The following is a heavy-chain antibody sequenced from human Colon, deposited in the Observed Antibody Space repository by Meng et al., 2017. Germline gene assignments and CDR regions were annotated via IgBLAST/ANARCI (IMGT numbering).Heavy chain of an antibody. D-gene: IGHD6-13*01. CDR2: ISSSSSYI. J-gene: IGHJ4*02. Sequence: GESLKISCAASGFTFSSYSMNWVRQAPGKGLEWVSSISSSSSYIYYADSVKGRFTISRDNAKNSLYLQMNSLRGEDTAVYYCAKDIGSWPYYLDKWGQGTLVTVSS. CDR3: AKDIGSWPYYLDK. CDR1: GFTFSSYS. V-gene: IGHV3-21*04.